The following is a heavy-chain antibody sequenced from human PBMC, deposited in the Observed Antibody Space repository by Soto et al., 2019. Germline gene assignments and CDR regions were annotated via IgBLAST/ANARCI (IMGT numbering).Heavy chain of an antibody. CDR3: ARAYKSSGFCFFYRYDYYPNRRSF. D-gene: IGHD1-26*01. V-gene: IGHV1-2*04. CDR1: GYTFTGYY. Sequence: ASVKPSCKASGYTFTGYYMHWVRQAPGQGLEWMGWINPNSGGTNYAQKFQGWVTMTRNTSISTAYMELSRLRSDDTAVYYCARAYKSSGFCFFYRYDYYPNRRSFRAKGTTDPVS. J-gene: IGHJ6*03. CDR2: INPNSGGT.